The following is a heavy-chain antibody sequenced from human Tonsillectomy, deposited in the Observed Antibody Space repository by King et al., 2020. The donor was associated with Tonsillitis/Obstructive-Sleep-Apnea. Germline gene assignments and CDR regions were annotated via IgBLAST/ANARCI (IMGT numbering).Heavy chain of an antibody. CDR3: ARVKLYSSSADYDY. CDR2: INGGNSNT. Sequence: QLVQSGAEVKKPGASVKVYCKASGYTFSSYDIHWVRQAPGQRLEWMGWINGGNSNTKFSQKFEGRVTITRDTSASTAYMELSSLRSEDTAVYYCARVKLYSSSADYDYWGQGTLVTVSS. J-gene: IGHJ4*02. D-gene: IGHD6-6*01. V-gene: IGHV1-3*01. CDR1: GYTFSSYD.